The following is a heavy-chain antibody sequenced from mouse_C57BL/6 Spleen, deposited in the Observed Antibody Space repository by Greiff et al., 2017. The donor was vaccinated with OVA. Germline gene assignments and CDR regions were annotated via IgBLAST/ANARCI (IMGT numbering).Heavy chain of an antibody. CDR1: GFNIKNTY. D-gene: IGHD1-1*01. CDR3: AISPIYYYGSSHLDY. Sequence: VQLKESVAELVRPGASVKLSCTASGFNIKNTYMHWVKQRPEQGLEWIGRIDPANGNTKYAPKFQGKATITADTSSNTAYLQLSSLTSEDTSIYYCAISPIYYYGSSHLDYWGQGTTLTVSS. V-gene: IGHV14-3*01. CDR2: IDPANGNT. J-gene: IGHJ2*01.